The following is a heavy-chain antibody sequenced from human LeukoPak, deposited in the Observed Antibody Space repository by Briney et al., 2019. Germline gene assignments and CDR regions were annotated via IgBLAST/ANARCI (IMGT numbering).Heavy chain of an antibody. CDR2: ISSSNSTI. D-gene: IGHD3-3*01. Sequence: GGSLRLSCAASGFTFSSYSMNWVRQAPGKGLEWVSYISSSNSTIYYADSVKGRFTISRDNAKNSLYLQMNSLRAEDTAVYYCARANTPYYDFWSGYRHDAFDIWGQGTMVTVSS. V-gene: IGHV3-48*01. CDR3: ARANTPYYDFWSGYRHDAFDI. CDR1: GFTFSSYS. J-gene: IGHJ3*02.